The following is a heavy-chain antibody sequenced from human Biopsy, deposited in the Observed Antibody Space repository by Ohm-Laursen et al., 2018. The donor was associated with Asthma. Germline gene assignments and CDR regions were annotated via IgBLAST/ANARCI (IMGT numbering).Heavy chain of an antibody. V-gene: IGHV1-18*01. CDR1: GYTFNSAG. J-gene: IGHJ6*02. CDR3: ARAVDYSHYYGIDV. Sequence: SVKVSCKPSGYTFNSAGITWVRQVPGQGLERMGWISVYNGNTKVAQKLQDRVTMITDTSTSTAYMELRSLRSDDTAVYFCARAVDYSHYYGIDVWGQGTTVTVS. CDR2: ISVYNGNT. D-gene: IGHD3-10*01.